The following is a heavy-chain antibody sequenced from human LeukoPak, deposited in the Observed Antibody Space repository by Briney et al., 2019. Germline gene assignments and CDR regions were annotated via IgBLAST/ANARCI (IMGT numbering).Heavy chain of an antibody. CDR2: IYYSGST. D-gene: IGHD3-10*01. Sequence: SETLSLTCTVSGGSVSSGSYYWSWIRQPPGKGLEWIGYIYYSGSTYYNPSLKSRVTISVDTSKDQFSLKLSSVTAADTAVYYCARERTHYGSRTYSGWYFDLWGRGTLVTVSS. J-gene: IGHJ2*01. CDR1: GGSVSSGSYY. CDR3: ARERTHYGSRTYSGWYFDL. V-gene: IGHV4-61*01.